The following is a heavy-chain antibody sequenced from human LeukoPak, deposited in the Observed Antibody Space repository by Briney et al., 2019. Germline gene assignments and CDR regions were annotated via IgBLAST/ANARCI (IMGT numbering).Heavy chain of an antibody. J-gene: IGHJ4*02. Sequence: SETLSLTCTVSGGSISNYYWSWIRQPPGKGLEWIGYIYYSGSTNYNPSLKSRVTISVDTSKNQFSLKLSSVTAADTAVYYCARVHGKAAPFDYWGQGTLVTVSS. D-gene: IGHD6-6*01. V-gene: IGHV4-59*01. CDR3: ARVHGKAAPFDY. CDR1: GGSISNYY. CDR2: IYYSGST.